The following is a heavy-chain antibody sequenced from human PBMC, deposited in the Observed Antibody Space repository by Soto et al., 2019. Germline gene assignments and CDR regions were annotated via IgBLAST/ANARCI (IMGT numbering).Heavy chain of an antibody. D-gene: IGHD1-26*01. J-gene: IGHJ3*02. CDR1: RVTVGNYA. Sequence: GGSMEIGSAASRVTVGNYAMSGVRQAPGKGLEWVSGIGGDGRDTYYAEFVKGRFTVSRENSKSTLFLQMNSLRVEDTAVYYCVKDRVKATSVWDHFEIWGQGTLVTVSS. CDR3: VKDRVKATSVWDHFEI. CDR2: IGGDGRDT. V-gene: IGHV3-23*01.